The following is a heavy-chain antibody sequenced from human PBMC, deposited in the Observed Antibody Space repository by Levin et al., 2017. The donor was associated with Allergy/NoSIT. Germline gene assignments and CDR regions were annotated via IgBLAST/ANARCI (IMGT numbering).Heavy chain of an antibody. CDR2: INWNGGST. J-gene: IGHJ4*02. CDR3: ARDSHYYGSGSPPFGY. D-gene: IGHD3-10*01. CDR1: GFTFDDYG. Sequence: TSETLSLTCAASGFTFDDYGMSWLRQAPGKGLEWVSGINWNGGSTDYADSVKGRFTISRDNAKNSLYLQMDSLRAEDTALYYCARDSHYYGSGSPPFGYWGQGTLVTVSS. V-gene: IGHV3-20*04.